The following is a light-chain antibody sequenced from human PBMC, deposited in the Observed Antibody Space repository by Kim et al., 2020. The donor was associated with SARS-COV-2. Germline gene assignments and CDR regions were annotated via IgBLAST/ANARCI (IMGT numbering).Light chain of an antibody. CDR1: QSVATN. Sequence: SVSPGERATLSCRARQSVATNFAWYQQKPGQAPRLLIYAASTRATGIPARFSGSGSETEVTLTISSVQSEDSAVYYCQQYYNWRTFGQGTKVDIK. V-gene: IGKV3-15*01. CDR3: QQYYNWRT. J-gene: IGKJ1*01. CDR2: AAS.